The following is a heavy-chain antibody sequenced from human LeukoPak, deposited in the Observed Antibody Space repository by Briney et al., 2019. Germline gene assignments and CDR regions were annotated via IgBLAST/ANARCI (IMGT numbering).Heavy chain of an antibody. V-gene: IGHV4-39*07. Sequence: SETLSLTCTVSAGSISSSSYYWGWIRQPPGTGLEWIGSIYYSGSTYYNPSLKSRVTISVDTSKNQLSLKLSSVTAADTAVYYCARESNYYGSGTGWFDPWGQGTLVTVSS. CDR1: AGSISSSSYY. D-gene: IGHD3-10*01. J-gene: IGHJ5*02. CDR2: IYYSGST. CDR3: ARESNYYGSGTGWFDP.